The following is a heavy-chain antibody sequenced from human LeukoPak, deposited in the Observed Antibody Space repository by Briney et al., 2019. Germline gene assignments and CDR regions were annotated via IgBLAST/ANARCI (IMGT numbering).Heavy chain of an antibody. V-gene: IGHV1-3*03. Sequence: ASVKVSCKASGYTFTSYAMHWVRQAPGQRLEWMGWINAGNGNTKYSQEFQGRVTITRDTSATTTYMELSSLRAEDTAVYYCAREVAERSRVGGYGFDAFDIWGQGTMVTASS. CDR3: AREVAERSRVGGYGFDAFDI. D-gene: IGHD3-22*01. CDR1: GYTFTSYA. J-gene: IGHJ3*02. CDR2: INAGNGNT.